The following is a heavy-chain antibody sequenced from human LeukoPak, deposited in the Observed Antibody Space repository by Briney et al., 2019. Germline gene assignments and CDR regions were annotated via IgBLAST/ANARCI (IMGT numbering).Heavy chain of an antibody. V-gene: IGHV3-23*01. J-gene: IGHJ5*02. CDR1: GFTFHTYA. Sequence: PGGSLRLSCAASGFTFHTYAMNWVRQAPGKGLEWVAAISGSGGATHCADSVKGRFTISRDNSQNTLYLQMNSLRDEDTALYYCANDSASDYYNWFDPWGQGTLVTVS. D-gene: IGHD4-11*01. CDR3: ANDSASDYYNWFDP. CDR2: ISGSGGAT.